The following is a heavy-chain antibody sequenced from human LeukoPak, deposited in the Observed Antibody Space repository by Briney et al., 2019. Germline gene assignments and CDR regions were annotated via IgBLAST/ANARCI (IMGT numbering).Heavy chain of an antibody. J-gene: IGHJ4*02. CDR2: ISSSSSYI. CDR3: ARLIAVAGSFDY. Sequence: GGSLRLSCAASGFTFSSYSMNWVRQAPGKGLEWVSSISSSSSYIYYADSVKGRFTISRDNSKNTLYLQMNSLRAEDTAVYYCARLIAVAGSFDYWGQGTLVTVSS. CDR1: GFTFSSYS. V-gene: IGHV3-21*04. D-gene: IGHD6-19*01.